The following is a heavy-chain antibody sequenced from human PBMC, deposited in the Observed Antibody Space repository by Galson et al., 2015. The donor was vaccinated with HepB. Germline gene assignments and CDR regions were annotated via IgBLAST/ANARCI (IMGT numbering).Heavy chain of an antibody. CDR1: GFTFSSYA. D-gene: IGHD6-19*01. Sequence: SLRLSCAASGFTFSSYAMSWVRQAPGKGLEWVSAISGSGGSTYYADSVKGRFTISRDNSKNTLYLQMNSLRAEDTAVYYCAKKAVAGDVRDYWYFDLGGRGTLVTVSS. CDR3: AKKAVAGDVRDYWYFDL. J-gene: IGHJ2*01. V-gene: IGHV3-23*01. CDR2: ISGSGGST.